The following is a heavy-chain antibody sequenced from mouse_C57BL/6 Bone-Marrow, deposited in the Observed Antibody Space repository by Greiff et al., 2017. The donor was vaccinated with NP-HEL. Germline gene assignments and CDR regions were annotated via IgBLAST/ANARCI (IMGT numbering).Heavy chain of an antibody. Sequence: EVKLVESGEGLVKPGGSLKLSCAASGFTFSSYAMSWVRQTPEKRLEWVAYISSGGDYIYYADTVKGRFTISRDNARNTLYLQMSSLNSEDTAMYYCTRGHYGSSPLAYWGQGTLVTVSA. V-gene: IGHV5-9-1*02. CDR3: TRGHYGSSPLAY. CDR1: GFTFSSYA. D-gene: IGHD1-1*01. CDR2: ISSGGDYI. J-gene: IGHJ3*01.